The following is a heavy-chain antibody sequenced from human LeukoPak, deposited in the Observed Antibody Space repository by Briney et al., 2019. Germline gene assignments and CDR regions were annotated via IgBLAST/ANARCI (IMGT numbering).Heavy chain of an antibody. CDR2: ISGSGDST. V-gene: IGHV3-23*01. CDR1: GFTFSNYA. Sequence: GGSLRLSCVDSGFTFSNYAMSWVRQAPGKGLEWVSAISGSGDSTYYADSVKGRFTISRDNSKNTLYLQMNSLRAEDTAVYYCARNQQPPWWDYYYYYMDVWGKRTTVTVSS. J-gene: IGHJ6*03. CDR3: ARNQQPPWWDYYYYYMDV. D-gene: IGHD2-15*01.